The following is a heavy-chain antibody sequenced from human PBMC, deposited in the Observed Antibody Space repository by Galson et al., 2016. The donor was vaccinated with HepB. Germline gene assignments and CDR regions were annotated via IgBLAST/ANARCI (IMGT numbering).Heavy chain of an antibody. CDR1: GFTFTTYW. V-gene: IGHV3-7*01. CDR3: ARVPPLVVVISMELGFYFDN. J-gene: IGHJ4*02. Sequence: SLRLSCAASGFTFTTYWLGWVRQAPGEGLEWVAPIQQDGSEQYYGDSVQGRFTISKDHATNSRSLQAHSLGAEDTAMYYGARVPPLVVVISMELGFYFDNWGQGTLVTVSS. CDR2: IQQDGSEQ. D-gene: IGHD2-21*01.